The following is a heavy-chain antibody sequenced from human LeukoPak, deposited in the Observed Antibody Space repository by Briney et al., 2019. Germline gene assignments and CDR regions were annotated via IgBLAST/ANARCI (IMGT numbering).Heavy chain of an antibody. CDR1: GNSISSGDYY. V-gene: IGHV4-61*02. CDR3: AKGAGPPWFDP. D-gene: IGHD6-19*01. J-gene: IGHJ5*02. CDR2: MSSSGIS. Sequence: SETLSLTCTVSGNSISSGDYYWSWIRQPAGKGLEWIGRMSSSGISTYSPSLKSRVTISIDTSRNQFSMNLNSVTAADTAVYYCAKGAGPPWFDPWGQGTLVTVSS.